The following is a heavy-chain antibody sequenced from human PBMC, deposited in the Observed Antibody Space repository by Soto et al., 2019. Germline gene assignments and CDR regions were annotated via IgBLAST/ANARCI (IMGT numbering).Heavy chain of an antibody. CDR1: GYTFTSYG. D-gene: IGHD4-17*01. CDR2: ISPLKGRT. Sequence: QVQLVQSGPDLKRPGASMKVSCKASGYTFTSYGISWVRQAPGQGLEWMAWISPLKGRTQYSQKAQGRVTLSTDTTSNTAYLEMTTLIVDDTAVYYCAMDYGDRPEDFKHRGQGTLVTVS. J-gene: IGHJ1*01. V-gene: IGHV1-18*04. CDR3: AMDYGDRPEDFKH.